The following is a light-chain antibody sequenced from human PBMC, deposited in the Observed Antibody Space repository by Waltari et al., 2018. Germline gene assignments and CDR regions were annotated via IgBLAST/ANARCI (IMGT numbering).Light chain of an antibody. J-gene: IGLJ3*02. CDR3: SSYTSSSPWV. CDR2: DVI. V-gene: IGLV2-14*03. Sequence: QSALTQPASVSGSPGQSITISCTATTSDFGGYNYVSWYQHHPGKAPNLMIYDVIKRPSGVSKRCSGSKSGNTASLTISVLQADDEADYYCSSYTSSSPWVFGGGTKLTVL. CDR1: TSDFGGYNY.